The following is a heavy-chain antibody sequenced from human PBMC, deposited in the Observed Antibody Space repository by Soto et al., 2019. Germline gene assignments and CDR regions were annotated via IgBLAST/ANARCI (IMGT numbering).Heavy chain of an antibody. V-gene: IGHV3-11*06. CDR3: VRDRDWAFDI. CDR1: GYALRDYS. CDR2: TGTSRKYT. J-gene: IGHJ3*02. Sequence: PGGSLRLSCAASGYALRDYSMNWIRQAPGKGLEWISYTGTSRKYTFYADSVRGRFSISRDDARNSVYLQLNSLRDEDTALSHCVRDRDWAFDIWGQGTMVTVSS. D-gene: IGHD3-9*01.